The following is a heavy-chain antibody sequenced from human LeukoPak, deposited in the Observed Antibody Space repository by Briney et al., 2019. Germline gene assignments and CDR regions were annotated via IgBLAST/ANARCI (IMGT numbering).Heavy chain of an antibody. CDR2: ISGSGSNT. D-gene: IGHD5-12*01. V-gene: IGHV3-23*01. Sequence: PGGSLRLSCAASGFTFSSYAMTWVRQAPGKGLEWVSAISGSGSNTYYADSVKGRFTISRDNSKNILYLQMNSLRADDTAVYYCAKDRGPYSGYDSFFDFWGQGTLVTVSS. CDR1: GFTFSSYA. J-gene: IGHJ4*02. CDR3: AKDRGPYSGYDSFFDF.